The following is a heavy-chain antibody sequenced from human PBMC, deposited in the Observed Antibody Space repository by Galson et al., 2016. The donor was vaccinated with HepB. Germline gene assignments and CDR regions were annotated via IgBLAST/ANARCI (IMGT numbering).Heavy chain of an antibody. D-gene: IGHD2-21*02. Sequence: CAISGDSVSSNKVVWXWIRQSPSRGLEWLGRTYLRAMWYNDYASSVRSRITINPDISKNQFSLQLNSVTPEDTAVYYCARGVTTQAGWNWFDPWGQGTLVTVSS. CDR1: GDSVSSNKVV. J-gene: IGHJ5*02. CDR3: ARGVTTQAGWNWFDP. CDR2: TYLRAMWYN. V-gene: IGHV6-1*01.